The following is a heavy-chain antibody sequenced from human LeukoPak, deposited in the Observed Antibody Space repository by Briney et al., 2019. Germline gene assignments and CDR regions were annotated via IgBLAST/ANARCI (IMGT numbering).Heavy chain of an antibody. CDR1: GSTFSSYE. V-gene: IGHV3-48*03. Sequence: PGGSLRLSCAASGSTFSSYEMNWVRQAPGKGLEWVSYISSSGSTIYYADSVKGRFTISRDNAKNSLYLQMNSLRAEDTAVYYCARQDVVPAALDFDYWGQGTLVTVSS. CDR3: ARQDVVPAALDFDY. J-gene: IGHJ4*02. CDR2: ISSSGSTI. D-gene: IGHD2-2*01.